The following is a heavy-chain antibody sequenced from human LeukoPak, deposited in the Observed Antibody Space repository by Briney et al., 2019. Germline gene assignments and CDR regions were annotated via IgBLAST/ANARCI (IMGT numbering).Heavy chain of an antibody. CDR2: ISGSGGST. CDR3: AKGSSSWYASYDY. J-gene: IGHJ4*02. D-gene: IGHD6-13*01. V-gene: IGHV3-23*01. CDR1: GFTFSSYA. Sequence: GGSLRLSCAASGFTFSSYAMSWVRQAPGEGLEWVSAISGSGGSTYYADSVKGRFTISRDNSKNTLYLQMNSLRAEDTAVYNCAKGSSSWYASYDYWGQGTLVTVSS.